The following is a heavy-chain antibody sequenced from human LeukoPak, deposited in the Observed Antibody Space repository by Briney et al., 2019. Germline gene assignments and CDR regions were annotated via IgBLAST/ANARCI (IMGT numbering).Heavy chain of an antibody. CDR2: IYYSGST. D-gene: IGHD3-3*01. CDR3: ARDGETYYDFWSGYYPRGYYMDV. V-gene: IGHV4-59*11. J-gene: IGHJ6*03. CDR1: GGSISSHY. Sequence: PSETLSLTCTVSGGSISSHYWSWIRQPPGKGLEWIGYIYYSGSTNYNPSLKSRVTISVDTSKNQFSLKLSSVTAADTAVYYCARDGETYYDFWSGYYPRGYYMDVWGKGTTVTVSS.